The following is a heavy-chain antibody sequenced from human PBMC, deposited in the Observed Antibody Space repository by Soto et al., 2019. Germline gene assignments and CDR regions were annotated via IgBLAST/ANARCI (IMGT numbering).Heavy chain of an antibody. CDR2: IHSDGSST. V-gene: IGHV3-74*01. J-gene: IGHJ3*01. CDR1: GFTFSYYW. Sequence: EVQLVESGGGLVRPGGSLRLSCAASGFTFSYYWMYWVCQAPGKGLVWVSRIHSDGSSTTYADFVKGRFIISRDNARNTVDLQMNTVRVEDTAVYYCARGDRGAFDLWGQGTVVTVSS. D-gene: IGHD1-26*01. CDR3: ARGDRGAFDL.